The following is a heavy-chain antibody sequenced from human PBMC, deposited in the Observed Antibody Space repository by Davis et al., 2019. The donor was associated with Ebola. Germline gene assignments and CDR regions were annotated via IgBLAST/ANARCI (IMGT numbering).Heavy chain of an antibody. V-gene: IGHV1-2*04. D-gene: IGHD6-6*01. J-gene: IGHJ3*02. CDR3: ARVHSSSNAFDI. CDR1: GYTFTSYD. CDR2: INPNSGGT. Sequence: ASVKVSCKASGYTFTSYDINWVRQAPGQGLEWMGWINPNSGGTNYAQKFQGWVTMTRDTSISTAYMELSRLRSDDTAVYYCARVHSSSNAFDIWGQGTMVTVSS.